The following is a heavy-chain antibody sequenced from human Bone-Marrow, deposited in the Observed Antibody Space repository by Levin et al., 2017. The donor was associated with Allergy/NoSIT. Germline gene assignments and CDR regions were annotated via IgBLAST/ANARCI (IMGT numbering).Heavy chain of an antibody. CDR2: IGTAADS. J-gene: IGHJ4*02. V-gene: IGHV3-13*04. CDR1: GFTFSSYD. D-gene: IGHD2-2*01. CDR3: ARVALPRYCTSTSCSDSGYYFDY. Sequence: GGSLRLSCAASGFTFSSYDMHWVRQATGRGLEWVSAIGTAADSYYSGSVKGRFTVSRDNAKNSFYLQMNSLRAGDTAVYSCARVALPRYCTSTSCSDSGYYFDYWGQGTLVTVSS.